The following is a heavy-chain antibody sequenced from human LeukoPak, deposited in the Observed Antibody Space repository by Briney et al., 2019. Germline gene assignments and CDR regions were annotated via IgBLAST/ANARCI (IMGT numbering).Heavy chain of an antibody. CDR1: GFTFDDYA. CDR3: AKSGKAVAGTGYFDY. J-gene: IGHJ4*02. V-gene: IGHV3-9*01. CDR2: ISWNSGSI. D-gene: IGHD6-19*01. Sequence: GGSPRLSCAASGFTFDDYAMHWVRQAPGKGLEWVSGISWNSGSIGYADSVKGRFTISRDNAKNSLYLQMNSLRAEDTALYYCAKSGKAVAGTGYFDYWGQGTLVTVSS.